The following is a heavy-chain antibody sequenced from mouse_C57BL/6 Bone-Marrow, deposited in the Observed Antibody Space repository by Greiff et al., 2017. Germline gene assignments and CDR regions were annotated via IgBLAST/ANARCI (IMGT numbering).Heavy chain of an antibody. CDR1: GFNIKDYY. CDR3: TTYYYGSSLYYYAMDY. Sequence: EVQLQQSGAELVRPGASVKLSCTASGFNIKDYYMHWVKQRPEQGLEWIGRIDPEDGDTEYAPKFQGKATMTADPSSNTAYLQHSSLTSEDTAVYYCTTYYYGSSLYYYAMDYWGQGTSVTVSS. D-gene: IGHD1-1*01. CDR2: IDPEDGDT. J-gene: IGHJ4*01. V-gene: IGHV14-1*01.